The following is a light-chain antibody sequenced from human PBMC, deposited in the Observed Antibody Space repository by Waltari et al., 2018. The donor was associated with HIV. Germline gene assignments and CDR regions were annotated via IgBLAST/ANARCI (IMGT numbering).Light chain of an antibody. Sequence: DIQMTQFPSSLSASVGDRVSITCRATQDIGNSVSWYQQRPGKVPNLLVYGCYIRHRGVASRFTGSGSGTEYSLTISSLQPEDFATYYCHQYFSDPFTFGGGTKVEI. CDR1: QDIGNS. CDR2: GCY. V-gene: IGKV1-NL1*01. CDR3: HQYFSDPFT. J-gene: IGKJ4*01.